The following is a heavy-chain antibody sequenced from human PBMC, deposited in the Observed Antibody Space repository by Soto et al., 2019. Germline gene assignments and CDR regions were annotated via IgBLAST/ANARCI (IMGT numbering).Heavy chain of an antibody. CDR1: GFTFSSYG. CDR2: ISYDGSNK. J-gene: IGHJ4*02. Sequence: GESLKISCAASGFTFSSYGMHWVRQAPGKGLEWVAVISYDGSNKYYADSVKGRFTISRDNSKNTLYLQMNSLRAEDTAVYYCARWRAAGTAYFDYWGQGTLVTVSS. D-gene: IGHD6-13*01. V-gene: IGHV3-30*03. CDR3: ARWRAAGTAYFDY.